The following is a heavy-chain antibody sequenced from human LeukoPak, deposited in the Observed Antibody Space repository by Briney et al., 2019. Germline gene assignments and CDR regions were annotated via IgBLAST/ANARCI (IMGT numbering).Heavy chain of an antibody. Sequence: GGSLTLSCAASGFTFSSYGMHWVRQAPGKGLEWVAVISYDGSNKYYADSVKGRFTIARDNSKNTLYLQMNSLRAEDTALYYCARRTRKYYYDSSGIDYWGQGTLVTVSS. CDR1: GFTFSSYG. CDR2: ISYDGSNK. D-gene: IGHD3-22*01. J-gene: IGHJ4*02. V-gene: IGHV3-30*03. CDR3: ARRTRKYYYDSSGIDY.